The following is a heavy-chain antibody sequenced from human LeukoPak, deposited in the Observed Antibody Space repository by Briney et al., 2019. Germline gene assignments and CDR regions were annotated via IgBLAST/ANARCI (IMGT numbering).Heavy chain of an antibody. J-gene: IGHJ4*01. CDR1: GYTFSNYG. CDR2: ITAYNGNR. V-gene: IGHV1-18*01. Sequence: ASVKVSCKTSGYTFSNYGISWVRQAPGQGLEWMGWITAYNGNRLYAQRFQGRITLTTDTSTSASYMELRSLEYDDTAIYYCARDNDKVVDHWGQGTLVTVSS. D-gene: IGHD1-1*01. CDR3: ARDNDKVVDH.